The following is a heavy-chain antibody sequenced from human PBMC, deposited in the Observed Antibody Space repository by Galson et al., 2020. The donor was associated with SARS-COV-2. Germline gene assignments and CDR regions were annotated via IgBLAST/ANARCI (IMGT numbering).Heavy chain of an antibody. Sequence: SGPTLVKPTQTLTLTCTFSRFSLSTSGMCVSWIRQPPGKALEWPARLDWDDDKYYSTSLKTRLTISKDTSKNQVVLTMTNVDPVDTATYYCGRETTVGVTFDYWGQGTLVTVSS. V-gene: IGHV2-70*11. CDR1: RFSLSTSGMC. CDR2: LDWDDDK. J-gene: IGHJ4*02. D-gene: IGHD4-17*01. CDR3: GRETTVGVTFDY.